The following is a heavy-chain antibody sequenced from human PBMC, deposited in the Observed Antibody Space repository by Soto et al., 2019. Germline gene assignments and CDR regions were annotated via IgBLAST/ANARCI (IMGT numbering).Heavy chain of an antibody. D-gene: IGHD1-26*01. J-gene: IGHJ3*02. Sequence: GGSLRLSCAASGFTFSSYDMHWVRQATGKGLEWVSAIGTAGDTYYPGSVKGRFTISRENAKNSLYLQMNSLRAGDTAVYYCDREGAGGAFDIWGQGTMVTVSS. CDR3: DREGAGGAFDI. V-gene: IGHV3-13*01. CDR2: IGTAGDT. CDR1: GFTFSSYD.